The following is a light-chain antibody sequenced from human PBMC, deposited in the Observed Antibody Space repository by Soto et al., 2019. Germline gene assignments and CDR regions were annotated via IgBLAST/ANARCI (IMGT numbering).Light chain of an antibody. V-gene: IGLV2-23*01. CDR2: EGS. CDR1: RSDVGTYNL. CDR3: FSYAGSPTSYV. J-gene: IGLJ1*01. Sequence: QSVLTQPASVSGSRGQSITFSCTVARSDVGTYNLVSWYQQHPNKTPKFIIYEGSKRPSGVSDRFSGSQSGNTASLTISGLQGDDEADYYCFSYAGSPTSYVFGRGTKVTVL.